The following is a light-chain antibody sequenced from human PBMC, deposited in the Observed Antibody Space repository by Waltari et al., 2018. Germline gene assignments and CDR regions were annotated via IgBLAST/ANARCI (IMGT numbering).Light chain of an antibody. V-gene: IGKV1-39*01. J-gene: IGKJ1*01. CDR3: QQSYSSPWT. Sequence: IQMTQSPPALSASVGDRVAITCRASQSISDYLHWYQQKPWKAPRVLIYTASSLQRGVPTRFSGSGSGTEFTLTISTLQPEDAATYYCQQSYSSPWTFGQWTKVEIK. CDR2: TAS. CDR1: QSISDY.